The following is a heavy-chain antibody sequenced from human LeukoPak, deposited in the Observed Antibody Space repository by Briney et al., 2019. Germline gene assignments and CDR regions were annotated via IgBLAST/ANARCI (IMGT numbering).Heavy chain of an antibody. V-gene: IGHV3-48*03. CDR3: ARGTLLTGYYFDY. Sequence: QPGGSLRLSCAASGFTFSSYEMNWVRQAPGKGLEWVSYISSSGSTIYYADSVRGRFTISRDNAKNSLYLQMNSLRAEDTAVYYCARGTLLTGYYFDYWGQGTLVTVSS. D-gene: IGHD3-9*01. J-gene: IGHJ4*02. CDR1: GFTFSSYE. CDR2: ISSSGSTI.